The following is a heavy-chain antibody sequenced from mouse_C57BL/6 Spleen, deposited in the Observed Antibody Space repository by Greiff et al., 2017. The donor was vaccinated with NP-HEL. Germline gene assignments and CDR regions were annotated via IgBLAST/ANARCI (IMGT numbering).Heavy chain of an antibody. CDR2: IYPGSGST. Sequence: VQLQQPGAELVKPGASVKMSCKASGYTFTSYWITWVKQRPGQGLEWIGDIYPGSGSTNYNEKFKSKATLTVDTSSSTAYMQLSSLTSEDSAVYYCANPPHYYGSSYGYLDVWGTGTTVTVSS. D-gene: IGHD1-1*01. CDR1: GYTFTSYW. CDR3: ANPPHYYGSSYGYLDV. J-gene: IGHJ1*03. V-gene: IGHV1-55*01.